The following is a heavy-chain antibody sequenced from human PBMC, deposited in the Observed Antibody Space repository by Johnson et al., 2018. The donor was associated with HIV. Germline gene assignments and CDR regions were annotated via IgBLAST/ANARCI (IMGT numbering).Heavy chain of an antibody. Sequence: QVQLVESGGGVVQPGRSLRLSCAASGFFFSGFGLHWVRQAPGKGLEWVASISYDGGNKYYADSVKGRFTISRDNSKNTLYLQMNSLRAEDTAVYYCAKDRATTQYAFDIWGQGTMVTVSS. CDR2: ISYDGGNK. D-gene: IGHD1-1*01. CDR1: GFFFSGFG. J-gene: IGHJ3*02. V-gene: IGHV3-30*18. CDR3: AKDRATTQYAFDI.